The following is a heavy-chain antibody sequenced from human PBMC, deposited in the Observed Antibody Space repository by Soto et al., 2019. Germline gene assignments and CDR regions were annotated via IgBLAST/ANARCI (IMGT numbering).Heavy chain of an antibody. CDR3: ARSPYTTGYHYGMAV. V-gene: IGHV3-33*01. J-gene: IGHJ6*02. D-gene: IGHD3-9*01. CDR1: GFSFSLYG. Sequence: GGSLRLSCAASGFSFSLYGMQWVRQAPGKGLEWVAVIWYDGSNKYYADSVKGRFTISRDNSKNTLYLQMNSLRAEDTAVYYCARSPYTTGYHYGMAVWGQGTTVTVSS. CDR2: IWYDGSNK.